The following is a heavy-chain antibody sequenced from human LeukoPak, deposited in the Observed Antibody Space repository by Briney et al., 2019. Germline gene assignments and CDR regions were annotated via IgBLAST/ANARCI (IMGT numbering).Heavy chain of an antibody. V-gene: IGHV3-11*04. J-gene: IGHJ4*02. CDR2: ISSSGSTI. CDR3: ARGRMYCTNGVCYGGYYFDY. CDR1: GFTFSDYY. D-gene: IGHD2-8*01. Sequence: PGGSLRLSCAASGFTFSDYYMSWIRQAPGKGLEWVSYISSSGSTIYYADSVKGRFTISRDNAKYSLYLQMNSLRAEDTAVYYCARGRMYCTNGVCYGGYYFDYWGQGTLVTVSS.